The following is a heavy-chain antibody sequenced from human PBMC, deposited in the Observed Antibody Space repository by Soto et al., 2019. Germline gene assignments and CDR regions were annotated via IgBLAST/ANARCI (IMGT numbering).Heavy chain of an antibody. CDR3: ARHGRSSPDFDY. CDR1: GCSFTSYW. CDR2: IDPSDSYT. V-gene: IGHV5-10-1*01. D-gene: IGHD6-6*01. J-gene: IGHJ4*02. Sequence: GESLKISCKGSGCSFTSYWITWVRQMPGKGLEWMGRIDPSDSYTNYSPSFQGHVTISVDRSLTTAYLQLSSLKASDTAMYYCARHGRSSPDFDYWGRGTLVTVSS.